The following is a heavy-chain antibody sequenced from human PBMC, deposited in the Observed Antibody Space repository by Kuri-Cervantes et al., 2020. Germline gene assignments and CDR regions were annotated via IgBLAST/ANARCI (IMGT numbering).Heavy chain of an antibody. CDR1: GGSFSGYY. J-gene: IGHJ6*03. D-gene: IGHD6-19*01. CDR3: ARGSVGSGWYSTRGRCYMDV. CDR2: INHSGRT. V-gene: IGHV4-34*01. Sequence: GSLRLSCGVYGGSFSGYYWNWIRQPPGKGLEWIGEINHSGRTNYKPSHKTRVTISVDASKSQFSLKLNSVTAADTAVYYCARGSVGSGWYSTRGRCYMDVWGKGTTVTVSS.